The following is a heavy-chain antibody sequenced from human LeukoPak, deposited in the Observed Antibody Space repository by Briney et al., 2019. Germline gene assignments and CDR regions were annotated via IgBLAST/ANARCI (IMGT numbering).Heavy chain of an antibody. CDR1: GFTFSSYA. J-gene: IGHJ6*02. CDR3: AKGNIAARQDIMDV. CDR2: ISGSGGST. Sequence: GESLQISCASSGFTFSSYAMSWVRQAPGKGLEWVSLISGSGGSTYYADSVKGRFTISRDNSKNTLYLQMNSLRVEDTAVYYCAKGNIAARQDIMDVWGQGTTVTVSS. D-gene: IGHD6-6*01. V-gene: IGHV3-23*01.